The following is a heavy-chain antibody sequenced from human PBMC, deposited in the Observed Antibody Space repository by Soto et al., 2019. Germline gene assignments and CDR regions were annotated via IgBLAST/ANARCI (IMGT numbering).Heavy chain of an antibody. J-gene: IGHJ4*02. V-gene: IGHV4-39*01. CDR2: IYYSGVS. CDR3: TDMRGQWLPRD. Sequence: SLPMSLTCTVAGGFSRGSDYYWGCIRQPPGKGLEWIGNIYYSGVSYSYPPLKGRVTMSVDTSKNQFSMRLSSVTAADTAVYYCTDMRGQWLPRDWGRGIMVTVSS. CDR1: GGFSRGSDYY. D-gene: IGHD6-19*01.